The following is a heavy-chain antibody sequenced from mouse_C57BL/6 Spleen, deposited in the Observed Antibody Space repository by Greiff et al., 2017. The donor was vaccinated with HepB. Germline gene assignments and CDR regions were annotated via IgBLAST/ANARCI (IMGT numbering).Heavy chain of an antibody. CDR3: ARQGIYYGNLFAY. CDR2: ISSGSSTI. J-gene: IGHJ3*01. CDR1: GFTFSDYG. D-gene: IGHD2-1*01. V-gene: IGHV5-17*01. Sequence: VQLQQSGGGLVKPGGSLKLSCAASGFTFSDYGMHWVRQAPEKGLEWVAYISSGSSTIYYADTVKGRFTISRDNAKNTLFLQMTSLRSEDTAMYYCARQGIYYGNLFAYWGQGTLVTVSA.